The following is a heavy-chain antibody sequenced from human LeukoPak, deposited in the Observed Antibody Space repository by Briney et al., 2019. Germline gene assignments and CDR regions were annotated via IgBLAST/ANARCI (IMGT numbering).Heavy chain of an antibody. CDR2: ISSSSSYI. CDR1: GFTFSSYS. J-gene: IGHJ4*02. V-gene: IGHV3-21*04. D-gene: IGHD5-18*01. Sequence: GGSLRLSCAASGFTFSSYSMNWVRQAPGKGLEWVSSISSSSSYIYYADSVKGRFTISRDNSKNTLYLQMNSLRAEDTAVYYCAKWPLRTATEQYFDYWGQGTLVTVSS. CDR3: AKWPLRTATEQYFDY.